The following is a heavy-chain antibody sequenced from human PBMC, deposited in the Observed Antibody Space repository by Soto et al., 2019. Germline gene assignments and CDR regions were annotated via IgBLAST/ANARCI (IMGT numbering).Heavy chain of an antibody. Sequence: SETLSLTCTVSGGSISVYYWNWIRQSPGKGLEWIGYISYSGTTKYNPSLKSRVTISVDTSKNQFSLKLSSVTAADTAVYYCARSRRNYLDPWGQGTLVTVSS. J-gene: IGHJ5*02. D-gene: IGHD1-7*01. V-gene: IGHV4-59*01. CDR2: ISYSGTT. CDR3: ARSRRNYLDP. CDR1: GGSISVYY.